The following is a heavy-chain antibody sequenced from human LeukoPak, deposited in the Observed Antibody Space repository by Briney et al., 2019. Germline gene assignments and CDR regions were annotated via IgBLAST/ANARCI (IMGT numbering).Heavy chain of an antibody. CDR2: IYYSGST. CDR1: GGSISSYY. V-gene: IGHV4-59*01. Sequence: SETLSLTCTVSGGSISSYYWSWIRQPPGKGLEWIGYIYYSGSTNYNPSLKSRVTTSVDTSKNQFSLKLSSVTAADTAVYYCAREVEYSSSNWFDPWGQGTLVTVSS. D-gene: IGHD6-6*01. CDR3: AREVEYSSSNWFDP. J-gene: IGHJ5*02.